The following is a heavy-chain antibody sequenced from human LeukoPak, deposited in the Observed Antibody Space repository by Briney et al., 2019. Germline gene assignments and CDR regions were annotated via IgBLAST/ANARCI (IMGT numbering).Heavy chain of an antibody. CDR3: ARDRVSQIRFLEWLYYMDV. CDR2: INPNSGGT. Sequence: ASVKVSCKASGYTFTGYYMHWVRQAPGQGLEWMGWINPNSGGTSYAQKFQGRVTMTRDTSISTAYMELSRLRSDDTAVYYCARDRVSQIRFLEWLYYMDVWGKGTTVTVSS. CDR1: GYTFTGYY. J-gene: IGHJ6*03. D-gene: IGHD3-3*01. V-gene: IGHV1-2*02.